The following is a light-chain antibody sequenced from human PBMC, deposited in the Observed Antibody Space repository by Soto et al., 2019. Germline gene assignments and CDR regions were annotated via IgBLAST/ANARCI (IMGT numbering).Light chain of an antibody. V-gene: IGKV1-5*01. J-gene: IGKJ1*01. Sequence: DIQMTQSPSTLSASLGDRVTITCRASQGISRWLAWYQQRPGKXPXXLIYDASTLHSGVSSRFSGSGSGTEFTLTISSLQPNDYATDDCQQYTTYWTFGQGTKVDIK. CDR2: DAS. CDR1: QGISRW. CDR3: QQYTTYWT.